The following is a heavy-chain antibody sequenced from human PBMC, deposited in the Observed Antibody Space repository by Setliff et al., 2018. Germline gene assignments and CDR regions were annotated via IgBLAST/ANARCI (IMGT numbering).Heavy chain of an antibody. V-gene: IGHV3-23*01. J-gene: IGHJ4*02. Sequence: PGGSLRLSCAASGFTFSHFAVTWVRQSPGRGLEWVASIGAGGDYTKYADSVRGRFTISRDNSKNTIYLQMNSLRVEDTAVYYCAKDGMGPTYTYFFDFWGQGSQVTVSS. CDR1: GFTFSHFA. D-gene: IGHD1-26*01. CDR2: IGAGGDYT. CDR3: AKDGMGPTYTYFFDF.